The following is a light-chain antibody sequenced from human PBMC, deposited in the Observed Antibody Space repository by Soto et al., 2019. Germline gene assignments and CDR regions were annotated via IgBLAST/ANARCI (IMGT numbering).Light chain of an antibody. J-gene: IGLJ1*01. V-gene: IGLV2-14*03. CDR2: DVS. CDR3: SSYPTSNTRQIV. CDR1: SSDVGGYNY. Sequence: QSVLTQPASVSGSPGQSITISCTGTSSDVGGYNYVSWYQHHPGKAPKLLIYDVSNRPSGISNRFSGSKSDNTASLTISGLQPEDEADYYCSSYPTSNTRQIVVETGT.